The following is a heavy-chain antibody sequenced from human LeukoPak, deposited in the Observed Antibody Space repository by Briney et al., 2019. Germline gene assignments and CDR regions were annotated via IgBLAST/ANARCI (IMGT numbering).Heavy chain of an antibody. D-gene: IGHD4-17*01. J-gene: IGHJ4*02. CDR2: IKQDGSEK. V-gene: IGHV3-7*01. CDR3: ASTRDYGDYLDY. Sequence: GGSLRLSCAASGFTFSSYGMSWVRQAPGKGREGVPNIKQDGSEKYYVDSVKGRFTISRDNAKNSLYLQMNSLRAEDTAVYYCASTRDYGDYLDYWGQGTLVTVSS. CDR1: GFTFSSYG.